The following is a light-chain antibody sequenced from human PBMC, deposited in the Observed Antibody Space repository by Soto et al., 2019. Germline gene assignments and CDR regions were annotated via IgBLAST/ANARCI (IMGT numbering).Light chain of an antibody. CDR3: QQYNNWPLT. CDR1: QSISNN. Sequence: ETVMTQSSATLSVSPGERATLSCRAGQSISNNLAWYQQNPGQAPRLLIYGATTRATGMPSRFSGSGSGTEFTLTISSLQSEDFAVYYCQQYNNWPLTFGGGTKVEIK. J-gene: IGKJ4*01. CDR2: GAT. V-gene: IGKV3-15*01.